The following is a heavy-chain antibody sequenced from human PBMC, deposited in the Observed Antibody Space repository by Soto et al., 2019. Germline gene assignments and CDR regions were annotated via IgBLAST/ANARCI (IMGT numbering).Heavy chain of an antibody. CDR1: RFTFSTYW. D-gene: IGHD2-2*03. CDR3: ARGGYCSSTSCSLFDY. CDR2: IRQDGSQK. Sequence: EVLLVESGGGLVQPGGSLRLSCAASRFTFSTYWMSWVRQAPGKGLEWVANIRQDGSQKYYVDSVKGRFTISRDNAKNSLYLQMNSLRAEDTAVYYCARGGYCSSTSCSLFDYWGQGTLVTVSS. J-gene: IGHJ4*02. V-gene: IGHV3-7*01.